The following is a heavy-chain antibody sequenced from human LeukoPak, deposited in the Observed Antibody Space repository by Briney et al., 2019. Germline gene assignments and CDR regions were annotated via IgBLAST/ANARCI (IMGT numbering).Heavy chain of an antibody. CDR1: GYSFTSHD. Sequence: ASVTVSCKASGYSFTSHDINWVRQATGQGLEWMGWMNPNSGNTGYAQKFQDRVTMTRNTSISTAYLELSSLGSEDTAMYYCASALKRGSAGTLIDHWGQGTLVTVSS. CDR2: MNPNSGNT. CDR3: ASALKRGSAGTLIDH. V-gene: IGHV1-8*01. J-gene: IGHJ4*02. D-gene: IGHD6-13*01.